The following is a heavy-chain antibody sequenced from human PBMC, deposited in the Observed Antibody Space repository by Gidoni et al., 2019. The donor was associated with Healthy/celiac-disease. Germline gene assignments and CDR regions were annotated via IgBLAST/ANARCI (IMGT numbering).Heavy chain of an antibody. V-gene: IGHV4-34*01. CDR3: ARVRVYSSSKRDY. CDR1: GGSFSGYY. J-gene: IGHJ4*02. D-gene: IGHD6-13*01. CDR2: INHSGST. Sequence: VQLQQWGAGLLKPSETLSLTCAVYGGSFSGYYWSWIRQPPGKGLEWIGEINHSGSTNYNPSLKSRVTISVDTSKNQFSLKLSSVTAADTAVYYCARVRVYSSSKRDYWGQGTLVTVSS.